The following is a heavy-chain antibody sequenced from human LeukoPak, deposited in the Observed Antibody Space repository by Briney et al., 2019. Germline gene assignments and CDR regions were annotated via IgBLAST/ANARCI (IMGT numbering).Heavy chain of an antibody. Sequence: PSETLPLTCAVYGGSFSGYYWSWIRQPPGKGLEWIGEINHSGSTNYNPSLKSRVTISVDTSKNQFSLKLSSVTAADTAVYYCAREGDYYDSSGYYNNYFDYWGQGTLVTVSS. V-gene: IGHV4-34*01. CDR3: AREGDYYDSSGYYNNYFDY. CDR2: INHSGST. J-gene: IGHJ4*02. CDR1: GGSFSGYY. D-gene: IGHD3-22*01.